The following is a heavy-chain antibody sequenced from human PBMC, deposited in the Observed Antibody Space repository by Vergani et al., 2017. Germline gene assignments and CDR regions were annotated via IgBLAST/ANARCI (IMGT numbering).Heavy chain of an antibody. D-gene: IGHD1-26*01. J-gene: IGHJ3*01. Sequence: EVQLVESGGGLVQPGGSLRLSCAASGFLFIAYWLNWVRQSPGGELEWVANIKQDGSEEFYVASVKGRFTISRDNAKNSVFLQINGLGAEDTAVYYCARGGVVGSTGRTLEVWGQGTTVTVSS. V-gene: IGHV3-7*04. CDR3: ARGGVVGSTGRTLEV. CDR1: GFLFIAYW. CDR2: IKQDGSEE.